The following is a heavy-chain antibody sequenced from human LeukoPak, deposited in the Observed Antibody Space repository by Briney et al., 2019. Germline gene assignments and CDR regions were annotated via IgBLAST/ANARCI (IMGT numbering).Heavy chain of an antibody. CDR2: IIPMFGST. CDR3: ARSDRLRPLYKLDY. J-gene: IGHJ4*02. V-gene: IGHV1-69*13. CDR1: GGSFTNCP. D-gene: IGHD3-16*01. Sequence: GASVKVSCKASGGSFTNCPFHWVRQAPGQGLEWMGGIIPMFGSTDYAQKFQGRVTITADESTSTAYMELSSLRSEDTAVYYCARSDRLRPLYKLDYWGQGTLVTVSS.